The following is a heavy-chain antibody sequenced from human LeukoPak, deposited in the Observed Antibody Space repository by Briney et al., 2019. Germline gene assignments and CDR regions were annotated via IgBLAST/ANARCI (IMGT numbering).Heavy chain of an antibody. CDR2: IDKGGTT. Sequence: GGSLRLSRAASVFIFRDYAMSGVRPAPEKGLGRVSTIDKGGTTYFPDSVKGRFTISRDNSKNTLYLQMNSLRDEDTATYYCAKSRGSGTYCFDYWGEGTLVTLSS. CDR1: VFIFRDYA. J-gene: IGHJ4*02. D-gene: IGHD3-10*01. CDR3: AKSRGSGTYCFDY. V-gene: IGHV3-23*01.